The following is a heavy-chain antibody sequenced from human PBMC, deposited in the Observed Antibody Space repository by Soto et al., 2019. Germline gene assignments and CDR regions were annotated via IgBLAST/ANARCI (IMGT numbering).Heavy chain of an antibody. V-gene: IGHV4-34*01. CDR2: INHSGST. D-gene: IGHD5-12*01. J-gene: IGHJ4*02. CDR1: GGSFSGYY. CDR3: ARDRRDGYKRYFEF. Sequence: PSETLSLTCAVYGGSFSGYYWSWIRQPPGKGLEWIGEINHSGSTNYNPSLKSRVTISVDTSKNQFSLKLSSVTAADTAVYFCARDRRDGYKRYFEFWGQGNQVTVS.